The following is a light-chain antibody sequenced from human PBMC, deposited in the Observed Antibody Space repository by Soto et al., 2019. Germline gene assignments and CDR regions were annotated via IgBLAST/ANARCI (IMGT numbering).Light chain of an antibody. CDR3: QQRSNWPPWT. J-gene: IGKJ1*01. Sequence: EIVLTQSPATLSLSPGERATLSCRASQSVSSYLAWYQQKPGQAPRLLIYDASNRATGIPARFSGSGSVTDFTRSISSLEPEDFAVYYCQQRSNWPPWTFGQGTKVESK. CDR1: QSVSSY. V-gene: IGKV3-11*01. CDR2: DAS.